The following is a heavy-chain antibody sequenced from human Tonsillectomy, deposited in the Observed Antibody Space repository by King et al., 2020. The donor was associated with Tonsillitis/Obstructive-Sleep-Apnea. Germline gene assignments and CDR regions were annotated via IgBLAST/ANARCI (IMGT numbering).Heavy chain of an antibody. CDR3: ARGKGGYSYGYDEVWYFDL. Sequence: VQLQQWGAGLLKSSETLSLTCAVYGGSFSGYYWSWIRQPPGKGLEWIGEINHSGSTNYNPSLKSRVTISVDTSKNRISLKLSSVTAADTAVYYCARGKGGYSYGYDEVWYFDLWGRGTLVTVSS. J-gene: IGHJ2*01. CDR2: INHSGST. D-gene: IGHD5-18*01. CDR1: GGSFSGYY. V-gene: IGHV4-34*01.